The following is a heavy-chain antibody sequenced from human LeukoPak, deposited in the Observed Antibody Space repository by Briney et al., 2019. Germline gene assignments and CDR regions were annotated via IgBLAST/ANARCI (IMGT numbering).Heavy chain of an antibody. J-gene: IGHJ4*02. CDR3: AREAQLVGTDY. CDR1: GGSISSSSYY. D-gene: IGHD6-13*01. Sequence: ASETLSLTRTVPGGSISSSSYYWGWIRQPPGKGLEWIGSIYYSGTTYYNPSLKSRVTISVDTSKNQFSLKLNSVTAADTAVYYCAREAQLVGTDYWGQGTLVTVSS. V-gene: IGHV4-39*07. CDR2: IYYSGTT.